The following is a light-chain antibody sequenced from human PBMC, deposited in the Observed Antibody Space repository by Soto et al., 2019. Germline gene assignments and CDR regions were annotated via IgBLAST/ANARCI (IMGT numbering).Light chain of an antibody. CDR1: RSISRW. CDR2: EAS. CDR3: QEYSSF. J-gene: IGKJ4*01. Sequence: DIHMTQSPSTLSASVGDRVTITCRASRSISRWLAWYQQKPGRAPKVLIYEASNLESGVPSRFSGSGSGTEFTLTISSLQPDDFGTYYCQEYSSFFGGGNRVEMK. V-gene: IGKV1-5*01.